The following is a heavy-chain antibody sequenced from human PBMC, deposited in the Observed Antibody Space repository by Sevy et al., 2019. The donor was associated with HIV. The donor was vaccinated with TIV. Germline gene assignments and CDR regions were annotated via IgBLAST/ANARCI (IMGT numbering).Heavy chain of an antibody. CDR1: GFTVSINY. J-gene: IGHJ4*02. CDR2: IYSDGTT. V-gene: IGHV3-66*01. CDR3: ARGKGGYGYGLNY. Sequence: GGSLRLSCSASGFTVSINYMTWVRQAPGKGLEWVSVIYSDGTTHHGDSGKGRFTISRDNSENTQYLQMNSLRVEDTAVYYCARGKGGYGYGLNYWGQGTLVTVSS. D-gene: IGHD5-18*01.